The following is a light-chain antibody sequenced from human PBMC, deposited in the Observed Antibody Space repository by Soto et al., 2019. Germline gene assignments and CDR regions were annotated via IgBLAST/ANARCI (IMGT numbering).Light chain of an antibody. V-gene: IGKV3-20*01. J-gene: IGKJ1*01. CDR1: QSISSSN. CDR3: GQYGMAPWT. Sequence: IVLTQSPGTLSLSPGESATLSCRASQSISSSNLAWYQQKPGQAPRLPIYGASSRATGIPDRFSGSGSGTDFTLTISRLEPEDFAVYYCGQYGMAPWTFGQGTKVDIK. CDR2: GAS.